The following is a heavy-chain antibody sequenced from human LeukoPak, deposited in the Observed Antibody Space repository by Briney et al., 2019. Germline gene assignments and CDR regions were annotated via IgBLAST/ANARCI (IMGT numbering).Heavy chain of an antibody. Sequence: ASVKVSCKASGYTFTSYGISWVRQGPGQGLEWMGWISAYNGNTNYAQKLQGRVTMTTDTSTSTAYMELRSLRSDDTAVYYCARDLGLRLGELSPMYWGQGTLVTVSS. J-gene: IGHJ4*02. D-gene: IGHD3-16*02. CDR1: GYTFTSYG. CDR3: ARDLGLRLGELSPMY. V-gene: IGHV1-18*01. CDR2: ISAYNGNT.